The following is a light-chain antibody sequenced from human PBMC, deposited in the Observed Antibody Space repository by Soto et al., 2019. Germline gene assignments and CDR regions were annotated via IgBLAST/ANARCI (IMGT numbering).Light chain of an antibody. J-gene: IGKJ2*01. CDR1: QSVSSSY. CDR3: QQYGSSLYT. CDR2: GAS. V-gene: IGKV3-20*01. Sequence: EIVLTQSPGTLSLSPGERATLSCRASQSVSSSYLAWYQQKPGQAPRLLIYGASSRATGIPDRFSGSGSGNDFTLTISRLEPEDFAVYYCQQYGSSLYTFGQGTKLETK.